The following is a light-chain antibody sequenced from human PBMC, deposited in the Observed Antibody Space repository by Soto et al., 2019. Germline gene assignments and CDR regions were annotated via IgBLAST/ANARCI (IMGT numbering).Light chain of an antibody. J-gene: IGKJ2*01. CDR2: AAS. Sequence: DIQMTQSPSSLSASIGDRVTITCRASQNINSHLNWYQQKPGKAPKVVIYAASRLQSGVPSRFSGSGYGTGFTLTISSLESEDFATYYCQQSHITTLFTFGKGTKLEIK. CDR3: QQSHITTLFT. V-gene: IGKV1-39*01. CDR1: QNINSH.